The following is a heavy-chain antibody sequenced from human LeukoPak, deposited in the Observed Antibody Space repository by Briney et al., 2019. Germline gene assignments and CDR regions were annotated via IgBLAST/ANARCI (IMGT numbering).Heavy chain of an antibody. CDR1: RYTFTSYY. D-gene: IGHD3-16*01. Sequence: ASVKVSCKASRYTFTSYYMHWVRQAPGQGLEWVGIINPSGGSTSYAQKFQGRVTMTRVTSTSTVYMELSSLRSEDTAVYYCARDLIMITFGGGLDYWGQGTLVTLSS. CDR2: INPSGGST. J-gene: IGHJ4*02. V-gene: IGHV1-46*03. CDR3: ARDLIMITFGGGLDY.